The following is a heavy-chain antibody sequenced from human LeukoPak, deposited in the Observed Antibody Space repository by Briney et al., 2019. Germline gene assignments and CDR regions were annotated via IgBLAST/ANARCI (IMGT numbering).Heavy chain of an antibody. J-gene: IGHJ4*02. CDR1: GFTFKNYW. D-gene: IGHD2-15*01. Sequence: PGGSLRLSCAASGFTFKNYWMSWVRQAPGKGLEWVANIKQDASEKYYVDSVKGRFTISRDNAENSLYLQMNSLRAADTAVYYCARDYCSGVTCYSGYWGQGTLVTVSS. V-gene: IGHV3-7*05. CDR2: IKQDASEK. CDR3: ARDYCSGVTCYSGY.